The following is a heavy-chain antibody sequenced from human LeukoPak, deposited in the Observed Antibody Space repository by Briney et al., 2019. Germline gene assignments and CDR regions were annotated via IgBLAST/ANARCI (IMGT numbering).Heavy chain of an antibody. J-gene: IGHJ3*02. D-gene: IGHD3-3*01. V-gene: IGHV3-7*05. CDR3: ARDSQGATYYDFWSGYVKAFDI. CDR2: IKQDGSEK. Sequence: GGSLRLSCAASGFTFSSYWMSWVRQAPGKGLEWVVNIKQDGSEKYYVDSVKGRFTISRDNAENSLYLQMNSLRAEDTAVYYCARDSQGATYYDFWSGYVKAFDIWGQGTMVTVSS. CDR1: GFTFSSYW.